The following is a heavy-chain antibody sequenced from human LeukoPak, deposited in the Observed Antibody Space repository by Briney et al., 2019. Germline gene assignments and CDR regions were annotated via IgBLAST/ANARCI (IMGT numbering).Heavy chain of an antibody. Sequence: LPGGSLRLSCAASGFTFSSYAMSWVRQAPGKGLEWVSAITGSGGSTYYADSVKGRFAISRDNSKNTLYLQLNSLRAEDTAVYYCAKDRDYDFWRGYYYWGQGTLVTVPS. V-gene: IGHV3-23*01. J-gene: IGHJ4*02. D-gene: IGHD3-3*01. CDR1: GFTFSSYA. CDR2: ITGSGGST. CDR3: AKDRDYDFWRGYYY.